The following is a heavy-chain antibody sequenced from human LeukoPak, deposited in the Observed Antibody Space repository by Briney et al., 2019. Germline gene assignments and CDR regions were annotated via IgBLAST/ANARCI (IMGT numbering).Heavy chain of an antibody. Sequence: SETLSLTCAVYGGSFSGYYWSWIRQPPGKGLEWIGEINHSGSTNYNPSLKSRVTISVDTSKNQFSLKLSSVTAADTAVYYCARLPGRYSLISRAFDYWGQGTLVTVSS. V-gene: IGHV4-34*01. CDR2: INHSGST. D-gene: IGHD1-26*01. J-gene: IGHJ4*02. CDR1: GGSFSGYY. CDR3: ARLPGRYSLISRAFDY.